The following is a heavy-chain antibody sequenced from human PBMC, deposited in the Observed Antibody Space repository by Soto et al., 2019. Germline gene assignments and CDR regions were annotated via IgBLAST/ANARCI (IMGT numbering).Heavy chain of an antibody. CDR2: IYYSGST. V-gene: IGHV4-31*03. CDR1: GGSISSGGYY. D-gene: IGHD2-21*02. CDR3: ARDLGGGDPDAFDI. Sequence: LRLSCTVSGGSISSGGYYWSWIRQHPGKGLEWIGYIYYSGSTYYNPSLKSRVTISVDTSKNQFSLKLSSVTAADTAVYYCARDLGGGDPDAFDIWGQGTMVTVSS. J-gene: IGHJ3*02.